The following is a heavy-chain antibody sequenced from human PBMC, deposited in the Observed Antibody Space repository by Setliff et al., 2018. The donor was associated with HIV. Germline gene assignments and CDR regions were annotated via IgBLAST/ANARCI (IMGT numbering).Heavy chain of an antibody. V-gene: IGHV4-61*02. J-gene: IGHJ3*02. CDR2: ISTSGST. CDR1: GDSISSGYYY. CDR3: ARLGMTTVGIGDVFDI. Sequence: PSETLSLTCTVSGDSISSGYYYWSWLRQPAGKGLEWIGRISTSGSTNYSPSLKSRVTILVDTSKNQLSLKVRSVTAADTAVYYCARLGMTTVGIGDVFDIWGQGTMVTVTS. D-gene: IGHD4-17*01.